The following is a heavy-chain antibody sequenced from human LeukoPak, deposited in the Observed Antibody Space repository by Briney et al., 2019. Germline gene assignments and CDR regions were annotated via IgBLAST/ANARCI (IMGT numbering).Heavy chain of an antibody. CDR1: GFTFSSYS. D-gene: IGHD3-10*01. CDR2: ISSSSSTI. V-gene: IGHV3-48*02. Sequence: PGGSLRPSCAASGFTFSSYSMNWVRQAPGKGLEWVSYISSSSSTIYYADSVKGRFTISRDNAKNSLYLQMNSLRDEDTAVYYCARDRKGSPLGIFDYWGQGTLVTVSS. CDR3: ARDRKGSPLGIFDY. J-gene: IGHJ4*02.